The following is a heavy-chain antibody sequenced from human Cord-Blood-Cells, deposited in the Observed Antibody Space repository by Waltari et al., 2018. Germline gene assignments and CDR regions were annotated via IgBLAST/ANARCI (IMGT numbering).Heavy chain of an antibody. CDR3: ASVDSSGFDY. D-gene: IGHD3-22*01. Sequence: QVQLQESGPGLVKPSETLSLTCAVSGYSINSGYYWGWIRQPPGKGLEWIGSIYHSGSTYYNPSLKSRVTISVDTSKNQFSLKLSSVTAADTAVYYCASVDSSGFDYWGQGTLVTVSS. V-gene: IGHV4-38-2*01. J-gene: IGHJ4*02. CDR1: GYSINSGYY. CDR2: IYHSGST.